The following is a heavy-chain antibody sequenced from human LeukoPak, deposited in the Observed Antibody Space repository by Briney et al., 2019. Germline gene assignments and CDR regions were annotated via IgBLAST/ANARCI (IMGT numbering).Heavy chain of an antibody. J-gene: IGHJ4*02. V-gene: IGHV3-66*02. D-gene: IGHD1-26*01. CDR3: AKRGGSSSFDY. CDR2: YSGGST. CDR1: GFTVSSNY. Sequence: PGGSLRLSCAASGFTVSSNYMSWVRQAPGKGLEWVSIYSGGSTYYADSVKGRFTISRDNSKNTLYLQMNSLRAEDTAVYYCAKRGGSSSFDYWGQGTRVTVSS.